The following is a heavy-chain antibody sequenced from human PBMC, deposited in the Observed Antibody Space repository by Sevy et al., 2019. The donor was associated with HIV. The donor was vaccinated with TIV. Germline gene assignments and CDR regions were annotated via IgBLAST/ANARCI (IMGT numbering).Heavy chain of an antibody. CDR1: GFTFSSYG. J-gene: IGHJ4*02. CDR3: AKTADFWSGYPN. CDR2: VSGSGGGGSHGST. Sequence: GESLKISCAASGFTFSSYGMNWVRQAPRKGLEWVSAVSGSGGGGSHGSTYYADSVKGRFTISRDNSKNTLYLQMNSLRAEDTAVYYCAKTADFWSGYPNWGQGTLVTVSS. V-gene: IGHV3-23*01. D-gene: IGHD3-3*01.